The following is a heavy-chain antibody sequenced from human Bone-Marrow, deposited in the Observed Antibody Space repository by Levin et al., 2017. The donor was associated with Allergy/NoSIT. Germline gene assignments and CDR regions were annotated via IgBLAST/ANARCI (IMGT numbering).Heavy chain of an antibody. V-gene: IGHV3-30*03. CDR1: GFTFSSYA. D-gene: IGHD5-18*01. Sequence: GESLKISCAASGFTFSSYAMHWVRQAPGKGLEWVAFISYDGSHRYYADSVKGRFTISRDDPKHTLYLRMNGLKAEDTAVYYCARDQAHAYTDGYAGCIFDLCGQGTLVSVSS. J-gene: IGHJ4*02. CDR3: ARDQAHAYTDGYAGCIFDL. CDR2: ISYDGSHR.